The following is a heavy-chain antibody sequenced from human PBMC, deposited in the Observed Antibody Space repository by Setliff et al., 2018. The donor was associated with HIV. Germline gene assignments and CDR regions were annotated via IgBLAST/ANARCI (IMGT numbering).Heavy chain of an antibody. J-gene: IGHJ4*02. CDR3: ASQGIALREHDY. D-gene: IGHD6-13*01. Sequence: SETLSLTCTVSGGSISSSSSYWGWIRQSPGKGLEWIGSIYHSGNTYYNPSLKSRVTISVDTSRNQFSLKLSSVTAADTAVYFCASQGIALREHDYWGQGTLVTVSS. V-gene: IGHV4-39*01. CDR2: IYHSGNT. CDR1: GGSISSSSSY.